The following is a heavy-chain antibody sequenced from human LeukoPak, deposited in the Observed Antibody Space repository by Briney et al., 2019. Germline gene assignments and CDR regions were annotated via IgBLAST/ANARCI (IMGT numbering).Heavy chain of an antibody. J-gene: IGHJ5*02. CDR1: GDSISSYY. CDR3: AILAEYCNSGSCYLGWFDP. CDR2: MYDSGST. Sequence: SETLSLTCTVSGDSISSYYCSWIRQTPGKGLEWIGYMYDSGSTNYNPSLKSRVTMSIDTSKNQFSLKLSSVTAADTAVYYCAILAEYCNSGSCYLGWFDPWGQGTLVTVSS. V-gene: IGHV4-59*01. D-gene: IGHD2-15*01.